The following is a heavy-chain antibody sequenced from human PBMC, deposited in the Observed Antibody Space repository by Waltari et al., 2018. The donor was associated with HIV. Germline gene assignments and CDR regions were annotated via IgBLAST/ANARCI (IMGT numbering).Heavy chain of an antibody. J-gene: IGHJ5*02. CDR2: IYTSGSP. CDR3: ARAYYDFWSGTGSSGNWFDP. D-gene: IGHD3-3*01. CDR1: GGSISSGSYY. V-gene: IGHV4-61*02. Sequence: QVQLQESGPGLVKPSQTLSLTCTVSGGSISSGSYYWSWIRQPAGKGLELIGRIYTSGSPNYNPSLESRVTISVDTSRNQFSLKLRSVTAADTAVYYCARAYYDFWSGTGSSGNWFDPWGQGTLVTVSS.